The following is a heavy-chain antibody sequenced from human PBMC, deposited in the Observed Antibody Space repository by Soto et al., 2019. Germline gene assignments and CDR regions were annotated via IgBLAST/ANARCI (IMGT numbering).Heavy chain of an antibody. D-gene: IGHD5-18*01. J-gene: IGHJ4*02. CDR2: INHSGST. CDR3: ARGRSHTYTAMAPRVDY. V-gene: IGHV4-34*01. CDR1: GGSFSGYY. Sequence: QVQLQQWGAGLLKPSETLSLTCVVYGGSFSGYYWSWIRQPPGKGLEWIGEINHSGSTNYNPSLKSRVTISVDTSKNQFSLKLSSVTAADTAVYYCARGRSHTYTAMAPRVDYWGQGTLGTVSS.